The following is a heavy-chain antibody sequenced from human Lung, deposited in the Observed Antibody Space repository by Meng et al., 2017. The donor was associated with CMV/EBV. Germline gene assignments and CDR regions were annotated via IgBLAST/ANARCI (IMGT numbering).Heavy chain of an antibody. V-gene: IGHV3-9*01. CDR2: ISWNSGSI. D-gene: IGHD1-26*01. CDR1: GFTFGDYA. J-gene: IGHJ6*02. Sequence: SXKISCAASGFTFGDYAMHWVRQAPGKGLEWVSGISWNSGSIGYADSAKGRFTISRDNAKNSLYLQMNSLRAEDTALYYCAKDRGATNRYGMDVWGQGTXVTVSS. CDR3: AKDRGATNRYGMDV.